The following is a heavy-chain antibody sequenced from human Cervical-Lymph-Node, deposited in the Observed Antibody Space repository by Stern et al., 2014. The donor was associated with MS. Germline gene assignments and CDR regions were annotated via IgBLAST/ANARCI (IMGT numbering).Heavy chain of an antibody. CDR3: AREGSGSYYGY. V-gene: IGHV3-33*01. J-gene: IGHJ4*02. CDR2: IWYDGSNK. D-gene: IGHD1-26*01. Sequence: MQLVESGGGVVQPGRSLRLSCAASGFTFSSYGMHWVRQAPGKGLEWVAVIWYDGSNKYYADSVKGRFTISRDNSKNTLYLQMNSLRAEDTAVYYCAREGSGSYYGYWGQGTLVTVSS. CDR1: GFTFSSYG.